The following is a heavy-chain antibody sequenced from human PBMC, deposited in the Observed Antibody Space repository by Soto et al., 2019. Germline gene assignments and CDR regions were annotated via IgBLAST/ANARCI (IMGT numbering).Heavy chain of an antibody. CDR3: ARVVAGARFGRGYIDY. V-gene: IGHV4-31*03. Sequence: SETLSLTCTVSGGSISSGGYYWSWIRQHPGKGLEWIGYIYYSGSTYYNPSLKSRVTISVDTSKNQFSLKLSSVTAADTAVYYCARVVAGARFGRGYIDYSGQATLVTVSS. CDR1: GGSISSGGYY. J-gene: IGHJ4*02. CDR2: IYYSGST. D-gene: IGHD3-10*01.